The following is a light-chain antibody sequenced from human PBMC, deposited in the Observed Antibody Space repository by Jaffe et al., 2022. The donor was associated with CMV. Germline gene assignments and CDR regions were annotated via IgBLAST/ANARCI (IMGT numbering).Light chain of an antibody. V-gene: IGKV1-39*01. CDR1: QSINTY. Sequence: DIQMTQSPSSLSASVGDRVTITCRASQSINTYLNWYQQRPGKAPRLLIHSASSLQFGVPSRFSGSESGTDFTLTISSLQPEDFATYYCQQSYSTPWTFGQGTKVEIK. CDR2: SAS. CDR3: QQSYSTPWT. J-gene: IGKJ1*01.